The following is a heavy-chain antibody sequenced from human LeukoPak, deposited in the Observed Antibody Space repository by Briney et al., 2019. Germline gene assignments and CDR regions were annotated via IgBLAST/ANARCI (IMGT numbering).Heavy chain of an antibody. J-gene: IGHJ6*03. V-gene: IGHV1-8*01. Sequence: ASVKVSCKASGYTFTSYDINWVRQATGQGLEWMGWMNPNSGNTGYAQKFQGRVTMTRNTSISTAYMELSSLRSEDTAVYYCARVGIGSGRFYYCYYMDVWGKGTTVTVSS. CDR1: GYTFTSYD. CDR3: ARVGIGSGRFYYCYYMDV. CDR2: MNPNSGNT. D-gene: IGHD3-3*01.